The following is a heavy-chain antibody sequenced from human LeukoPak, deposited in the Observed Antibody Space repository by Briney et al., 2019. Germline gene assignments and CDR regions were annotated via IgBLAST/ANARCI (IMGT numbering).Heavy chain of an antibody. D-gene: IGHD4-17*01. CDR1: GGSFSGYY. V-gene: IGHV4-34*01. CDR2: INHSGST. CDR3: ARGRDYGFDY. Sequence: SETLSLTCAVYGGSFSGYYWSWIRQPPGKGLEWIGEINHSGSTNYNPSLKSRVTISVDTSKNQFSLKLSSVTAADTAVYYCARGRDYGFDYWGQGTLVTVPS. J-gene: IGHJ4*02.